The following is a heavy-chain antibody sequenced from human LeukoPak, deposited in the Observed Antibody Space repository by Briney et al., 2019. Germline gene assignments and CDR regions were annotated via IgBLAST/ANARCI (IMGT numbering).Heavy chain of an antibody. D-gene: IGHD6-13*01. CDR2: ISGSGGST. CDR1: GFTFSSYA. Sequence: HPGGSLRLSCAASGFTFSSYAMSWVRQAPGKGLEWVSAISGSGGSTYYADSVKGRFTISRDNSKNTLYLQMNSLRAEDTAVYYCARVSYRGIAAAAMLYWGQGTLVTVSS. V-gene: IGHV3-23*01. J-gene: IGHJ4*02. CDR3: ARVSYRGIAAAAMLY.